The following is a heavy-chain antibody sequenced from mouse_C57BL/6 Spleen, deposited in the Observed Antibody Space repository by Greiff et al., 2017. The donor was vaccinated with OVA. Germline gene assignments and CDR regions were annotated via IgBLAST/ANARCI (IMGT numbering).Heavy chain of an antibody. D-gene: IGHD1-1*01. CDR2: IYPGSGST. CDR1: GYTFTSYW. CDR3: AREGITTVVATDY. Sequence: VQLQQPGAELVKPGASVKMSCKASGYTFTSYWITWVKQRPGQGLEWIGDIYPGSGSTNYNEKFKSKATLTVDTSSSTAYMQLSSLTSEDSAVYYCAREGITTVVATDYWGQGTSVTVSS. V-gene: IGHV1-55*01. J-gene: IGHJ4*01.